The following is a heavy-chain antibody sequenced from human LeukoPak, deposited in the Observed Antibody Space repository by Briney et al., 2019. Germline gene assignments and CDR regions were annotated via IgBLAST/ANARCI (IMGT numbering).Heavy chain of an antibody. D-gene: IGHD4-17*01. CDR2: IRYDGSNK. V-gene: IGHV3-30*02. J-gene: IGHJ3*02. CDR1: GFTFSSYG. Sequence: GGSLRLSCAASGFTFSSYGMHWVRQAPGKELEWVAFIRYDGSNKYYADSVKGRFTISRDNSKNTLYLQMNSLRAEDTAVYYCANNYGDYAPRENDAFDIWGQGTMVTVSS. CDR3: ANNYGDYAPRENDAFDI.